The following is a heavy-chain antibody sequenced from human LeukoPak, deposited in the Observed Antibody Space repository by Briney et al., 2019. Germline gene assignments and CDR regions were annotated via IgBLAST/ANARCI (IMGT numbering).Heavy chain of an antibody. D-gene: IGHD3-16*01. Sequence: EGSLRLSCAASGFTFSTSGMHWVRQAPGKGLEWVALISYDGKKTFYPDSVKGRFSISRDNSNSTLYLQMKSLRPEDTAVYYCAKDFGGGYVPYFFENWGQGTLITVSS. V-gene: IGHV3-30*18. CDR3: AKDFGGGYVPYFFEN. CDR2: ISYDGKKT. J-gene: IGHJ4*02. CDR1: GFTFSTSG.